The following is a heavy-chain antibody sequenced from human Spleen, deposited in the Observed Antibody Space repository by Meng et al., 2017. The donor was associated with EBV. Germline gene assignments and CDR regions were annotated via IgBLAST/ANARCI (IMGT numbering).Heavy chain of an antibody. CDR3: ARFSYDYSYFDY. CDR1: GFSLTTYAVG. J-gene: IGHJ4*02. D-gene: IGHD4-11*01. Sequence: QITLKESGPTLVKPXXTLTLTXTFSGFSLTTYAVGVGWTRQPPGKALEWLALIHWDDYKGYRPSLESRITITKGTSKSQVVFTLTNVDPVDTGTYFCARFSYDYSYFDYGGQGILVTVSS. CDR2: IHWDDYK. V-gene: IGHV2-5*02.